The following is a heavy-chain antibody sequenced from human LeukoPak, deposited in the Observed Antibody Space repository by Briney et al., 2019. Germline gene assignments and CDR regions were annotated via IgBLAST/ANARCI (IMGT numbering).Heavy chain of an antibody. D-gene: IGHD3-22*01. V-gene: IGHV3-23*01. CDR1: GFTFSSYA. CDR2: ISGSGGST. Sequence: QPGGSLRLSCAASGFTFSSYAMSWVRQAPGKGLEWVSAISGSGGSTYYADSVKGRFTISRDNSKNTLYLQMNSLRAEDTAVYYCAKDWDRSAFPDAPFDYWGQGTLVTVSS. CDR3: AKDWDRSAFPDAPFDY. J-gene: IGHJ4*02.